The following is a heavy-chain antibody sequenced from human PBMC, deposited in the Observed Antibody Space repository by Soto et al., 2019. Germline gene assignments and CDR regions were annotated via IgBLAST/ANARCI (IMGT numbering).Heavy chain of an antibody. D-gene: IGHD4-17*01. CDR1: GGTFSSYA. Sequence: SVKVSCKASGGTFSSYAISWVRQAPGQGLEWMGGIIPIFGTASYAQKFQGRVTITADKSTSTAYMELSSLRSEDTAVYYCARIYGDGAFDIWGQGTMVTVSS. CDR2: IIPIFGTA. V-gene: IGHV1-69*06. CDR3: ARIYGDGAFDI. J-gene: IGHJ3*02.